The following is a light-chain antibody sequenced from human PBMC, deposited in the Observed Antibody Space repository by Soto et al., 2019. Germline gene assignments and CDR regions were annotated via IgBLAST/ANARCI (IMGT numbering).Light chain of an antibody. CDR2: GAS. CDR3: QLYGSSPFT. CDR1: QSVSSRY. J-gene: IGKJ3*01. V-gene: IGKV3-20*01. Sequence: ESVLTQSPGTLSMSPGERATLSCRASQSVSSRYSAWYQQKPGQAPRLHIYGASRRATGIPDRFSGSGFGTDFTLTICILVPDDFAVYYSQLYGSSPFTFGPGTTMDI.